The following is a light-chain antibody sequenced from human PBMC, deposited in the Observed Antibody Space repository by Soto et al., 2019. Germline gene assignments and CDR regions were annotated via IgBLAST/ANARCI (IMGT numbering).Light chain of an antibody. V-gene: IGKV3-11*01. CDR3: QQRSNWPRT. CDR2: DAS. CDR1: QSVSSY. J-gene: IGKJ1*01. Sequence: NRLIQSPATLSLSPGERATLSCRASQSVSSYLAWYQQKPGQAPRLLIYDASNRATGIPARFSGSGSGTDFTLTISSLEPEDFAVYYCQQRSNWPRTFGQGTKVDIK.